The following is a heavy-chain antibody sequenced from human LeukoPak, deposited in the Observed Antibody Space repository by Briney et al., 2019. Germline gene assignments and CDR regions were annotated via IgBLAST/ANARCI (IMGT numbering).Heavy chain of an antibody. CDR1: GFTFSDYY. J-gene: IGHJ4*02. V-gene: IGHV3-11*01. Sequence: GGSLRPSCAAPGFTFSDYYMSWIRQAPGKGLEWVSYISSSGSTIYYADSVKGRFTISRDNAKNSLYLQMNSLRAEDTAVYYCARESMGYYYGSGSYYTTTPYYFDYWGQGTLVTVSS. CDR3: ARESMGYYYGSGSYYTTTPYYFDY. CDR2: ISSSGSTI. D-gene: IGHD3-10*01.